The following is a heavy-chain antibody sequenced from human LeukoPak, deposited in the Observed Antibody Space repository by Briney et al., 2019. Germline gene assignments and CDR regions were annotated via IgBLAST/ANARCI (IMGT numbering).Heavy chain of an antibody. D-gene: IGHD1-1*01. V-gene: IGHV3-23*01. CDR3: AKDALKSEQVFGRSGSHDDY. Sequence: GASLRLSRAASGYTLSRYAMSWVRQAPGKGREGVSDLCGSSGSTYYTDSPKGRFTISRDNSKNTLYLQMNSLRAEDTAVYSWAKDALKSEQVFGRSGSHDDYWGQGNLGTVSA. CDR2: LCGSSGST. CDR1: GYTLSRYA. J-gene: IGHJ4*02.